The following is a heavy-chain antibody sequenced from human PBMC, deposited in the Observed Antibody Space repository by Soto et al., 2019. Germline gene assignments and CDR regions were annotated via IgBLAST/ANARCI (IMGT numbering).Heavy chain of an antibody. J-gene: IGHJ4*02. Sequence: GGSMRLSCAASGFTFSSYGMHWVRQAPGKGLEWVAVISYDGGNIKYVDSVKGRFIISRDNSKNTLYLQMDSLRAEDTATYYCVKERYGSGSYPYFDYWGQGTPVTVSS. CDR1: GFTFSSYG. D-gene: IGHD3-10*01. V-gene: IGHV3-30*18. CDR3: VKERYGSGSYPYFDY. CDR2: ISYDGGNI.